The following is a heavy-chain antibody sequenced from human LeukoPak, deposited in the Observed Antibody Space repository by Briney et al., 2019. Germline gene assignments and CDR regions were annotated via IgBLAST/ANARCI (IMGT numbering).Heavy chain of an antibody. V-gene: IGHV3-30*03. J-gene: IGHJ4*02. Sequence: GGSLRLSCAASGFTFSSYSMNWVRQAPGKGLEWVAVISSDGSNKYYADSVKGRFTISRDNSKNTLYLQMNSLRAEDTAVYYCASGRGYWGQGTLVTVSS. CDR3: ASGRGY. CDR1: GFTFSSYS. D-gene: IGHD3-10*01. CDR2: ISSDGSNK.